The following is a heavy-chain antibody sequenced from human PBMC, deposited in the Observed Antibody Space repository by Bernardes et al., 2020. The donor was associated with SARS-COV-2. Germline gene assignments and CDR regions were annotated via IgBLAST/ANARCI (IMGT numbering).Heavy chain of an antibody. CDR1: GFAFSSNG. D-gene: IGHD3-16*01. CDR3: AKDLVWWSAADF. Sequence: GGSLRLSCAASGFAFSSNGMSWVRQAPGKGLEWVSSSGGDGGTHYADSVRGRFSISIDTSRNTLFLQMNSLSGEDAAVYYCAKDLVWWSAADFWGQGTVVTVSS. J-gene: IGHJ4*02. V-gene: IGHV3-23*01. CDR2: SSGGDGGT.